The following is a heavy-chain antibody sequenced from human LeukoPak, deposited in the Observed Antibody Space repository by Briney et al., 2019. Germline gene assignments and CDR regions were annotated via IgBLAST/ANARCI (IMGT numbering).Heavy chain of an antibody. CDR2: GYGSGSA. J-gene: IGHJ5*02. V-gene: IGHV4-4*07. Sequence: PSETLSLTCTLSGGSMSSFYWTWIRQPAGKGLEWIGRGYGSGSANYRPSLNSRVTMSVDTSKNHFSLKLRSVTAADTAVYYCVIQSGSFFPWGQGAQVTVSS. CDR1: GGSMSSFY. CDR3: VIQSGSFFP. D-gene: IGHD1-26*01.